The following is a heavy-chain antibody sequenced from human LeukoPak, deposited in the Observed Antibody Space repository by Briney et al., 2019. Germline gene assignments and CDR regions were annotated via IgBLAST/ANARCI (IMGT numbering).Heavy chain of an antibody. Sequence: SETLSLTCTVSGGSISGYYWSWIRQPAGKGLEWIGRISTSGSTNYNPSLKSRVTVSVDTSKNQVSLNLTSVTAADTAVYYCAREGGSYRFLDNWGQGTLVTVSS. J-gene: IGHJ4*02. CDR1: GGSISGYY. D-gene: IGHD1-26*01. CDR3: AREGGSYRFLDN. CDR2: ISTSGST. V-gene: IGHV4-4*07.